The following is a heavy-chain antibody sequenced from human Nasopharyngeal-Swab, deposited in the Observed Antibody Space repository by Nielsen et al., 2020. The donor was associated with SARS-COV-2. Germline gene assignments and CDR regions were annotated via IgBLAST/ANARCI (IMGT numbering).Heavy chain of an antibody. J-gene: IGHJ6*02. CDR2: IWYDGSNK. CDR1: GFTFSSYG. Sequence: GESLKISCAASGFTFSSYGMHWVRQAPGKGLEWVAVIWYDGSNKYYADSVKGRFTISRDNSKNTLHLQMNSLRAEDTAVYYCAKVASGGMDVWGQGTTVTVSS. V-gene: IGHV3-33*06. CDR3: AKVASGGMDV.